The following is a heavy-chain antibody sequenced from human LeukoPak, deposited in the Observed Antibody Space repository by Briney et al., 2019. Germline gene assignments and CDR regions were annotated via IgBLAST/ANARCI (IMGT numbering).Heavy chain of an antibody. CDR3: ARADYFIAAAAFDI. D-gene: IGHD6-13*01. J-gene: IGHJ3*02. CDR1: GLSFSGYY. V-gene: IGHV4-34*01. CDR2: INHSGST. Sequence: TSETLSLTCAVYGLSFSGYYWSGIRQPPGKGLEWIVEINHSGSTNYNPSLKSRVTISVDTSTNQFSLKLSSVTAADTAVYYCARADYFIAAAAFDIWGQGTMVTVSS.